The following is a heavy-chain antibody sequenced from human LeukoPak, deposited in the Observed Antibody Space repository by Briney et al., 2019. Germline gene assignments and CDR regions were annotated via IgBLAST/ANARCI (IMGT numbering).Heavy chain of an antibody. CDR1: GFTFSSYS. Sequence: GGSLRLSCAASGFTFSSYSMNWVRQAPGKGLEWVSSISSSSSYIYYADSVKGRFTISRDNAKNSLYLQMNSLRAEDTAVYYCARHPGTYYDFWSGYYPFDPWGQGTLVTVSS. CDR3: ARHPGTYYDFWSGYYPFDP. V-gene: IGHV3-21*01. CDR2: ISSSSSYI. J-gene: IGHJ5*02. D-gene: IGHD3-3*01.